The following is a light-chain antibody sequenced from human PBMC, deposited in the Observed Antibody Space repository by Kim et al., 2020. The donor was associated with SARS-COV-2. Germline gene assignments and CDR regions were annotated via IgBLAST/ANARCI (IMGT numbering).Light chain of an antibody. J-gene: IGKJ1*01. CDR2: DAT. Sequence: SPGQRATLSSRASQTINNKLVWYQQKPGQAPRLLIYDATTRATGVPARFIGSGSETDLTLTISSLQSEDFAVYYCQQSNDWPPLTFGQGTKVDIK. CDR1: QTINNK. V-gene: IGKV3-15*01. CDR3: QQSNDWPPLT.